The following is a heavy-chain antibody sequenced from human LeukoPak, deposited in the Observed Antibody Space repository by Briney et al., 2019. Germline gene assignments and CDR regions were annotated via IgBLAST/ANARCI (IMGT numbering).Heavy chain of an antibody. Sequence: PGGSLRLSCTASGFTFSTYWMSWVRQAPGKGLEWVANINQDGSEKYYVDSVKGRFTTSRDNAKNSLYPQMNSLRAEDTALYYCARDVRADFWTGYPNHAFDIWGQGTMVTVSS. V-gene: IGHV3-7*01. CDR2: INQDGSEK. J-gene: IGHJ3*02. CDR1: GFTFSTYW. CDR3: ARDVRADFWTGYPNHAFDI. D-gene: IGHD3/OR15-3a*01.